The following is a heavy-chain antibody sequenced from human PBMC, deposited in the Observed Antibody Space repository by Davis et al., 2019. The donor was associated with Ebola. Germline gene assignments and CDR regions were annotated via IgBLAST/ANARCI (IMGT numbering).Heavy chain of an antibody. CDR3: ARDVTMVRGYWFDP. Sequence: SETLSLTCTVSGGSISSYYWSWIRQPPGKGLEWIGEIYHSGSTNYNPSLKSRVTISVDKSKNQFSLKLSSVTAADTAVYYCARDVTMVRGYWFDPWGQGTLVTVSS. CDR1: GGSISSYY. V-gene: IGHV4-59*12. J-gene: IGHJ5*02. CDR2: IYHSGST. D-gene: IGHD3-10*01.